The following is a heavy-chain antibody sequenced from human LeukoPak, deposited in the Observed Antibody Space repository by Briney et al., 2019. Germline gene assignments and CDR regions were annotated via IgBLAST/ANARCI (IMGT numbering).Heavy chain of an antibody. CDR2: ISGSGGST. D-gene: IGHD6-13*01. CDR1: GFTFSSYA. CDR3: AKDPDSSPVAWFDP. J-gene: IGHJ5*02. V-gene: IGHV3-23*01. Sequence: PGGSLRLSCAAPGFTFSSYAMSWVRQAPGKGLEWVSAISGSGGSTYYADSVKGRFTISRDNSKNTLYLQMNSLRAEDTAVYYCAKDPDSSPVAWFDPWGQGTLVTVSS.